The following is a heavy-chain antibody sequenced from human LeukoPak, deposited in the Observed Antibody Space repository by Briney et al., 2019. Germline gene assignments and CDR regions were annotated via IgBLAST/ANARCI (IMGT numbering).Heavy chain of an antibody. V-gene: IGHV4-4*07. J-gene: IGHJ4*01. CDR1: GGSISSYY. CDR2: IYTSGST. D-gene: IGHD6-13*01. CDR3: ARDGTAAGLYFDL. Sequence: SETLSLTCTVSGGSISSYYWSWIRQPAGKGLEWIGRIYTSGSTNYNPSLKSRVTMSVDTSENQFSLKLSSVTAEDTAVYYCARDGTAAGLYFDLWGQGTLVTVSS.